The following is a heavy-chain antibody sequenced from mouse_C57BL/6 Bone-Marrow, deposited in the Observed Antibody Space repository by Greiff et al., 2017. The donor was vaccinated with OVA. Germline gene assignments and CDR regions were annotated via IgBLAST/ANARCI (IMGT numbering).Heavy chain of an antibody. CDR3: ARDIGP. CDR1: GFTFSSYA. V-gene: IGHV5-4*01. D-gene: IGHD2-14*01. J-gene: IGHJ2*01. CDR2: ISDGGSYT. Sequence: EVKVVESGGGLVKPGGSLKLSCAASGFTFSSYAMSWVRQTPEKRLEWVATISDGGSYTEYPANVKGRFTISRDNAKNNLYLQMSHLKSEDTAMYYCARDIGPWGQGTTLTASS.